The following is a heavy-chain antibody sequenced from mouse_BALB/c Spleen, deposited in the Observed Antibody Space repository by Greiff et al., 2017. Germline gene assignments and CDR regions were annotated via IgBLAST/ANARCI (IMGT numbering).Heavy chain of an antibody. CDR3: AREYYGSSQFAY. CDR1: GFTFTDYY. CDR2: IRNKANGYTT. J-gene: IGHJ3*01. Sequence: DVKLVESGGGLVQPGGSLRLSCATSGFTFTDYYMSWVRQPPGKALEWLGFIRNKANGYTTEYSASVKGRFTISRDNSQSILYLQMNTLRAEDSATYYCAREYYGSSQFAYWGQGTLVTVSA. D-gene: IGHD1-1*01. V-gene: IGHV7-3*02.